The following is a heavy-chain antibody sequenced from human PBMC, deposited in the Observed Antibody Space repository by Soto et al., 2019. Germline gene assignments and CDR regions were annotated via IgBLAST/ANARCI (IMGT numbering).Heavy chain of an antibody. J-gene: IGHJ6*02. CDR3: ARDLFSEYCSGGSCYPYYYYGMDV. CDR2: INAGNGNT. CDR1: GYTFTSYA. Sequence: ASVKVSCKASGYTFTSYAMHWVRQAPGQRXEWMGWINAGNGNTKYSQKFQGRVTITRDTSASTAYMELSSLRSEDTAVYYCARDLFSEYCSGGSCYPYYYYGMDVWGQGTTVPVSS. V-gene: IGHV1-3*01. D-gene: IGHD2-15*01.